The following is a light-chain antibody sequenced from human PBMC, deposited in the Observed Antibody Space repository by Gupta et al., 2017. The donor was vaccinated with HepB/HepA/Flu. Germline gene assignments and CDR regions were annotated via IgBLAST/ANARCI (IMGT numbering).Light chain of an antibody. J-gene: IGLJ3*02. Sequence: QSVLTPPPSPSATPGQRVTSTCSGSSANIGSNYVYWYQQLPGTAPKVLIERTDQRPSGAADRFAGSKAGTSASLAISGLRSEDEADYYCAAWDDSLSGPVFGGGTKLTVL. CDR2: RTD. V-gene: IGLV1-47*01. CDR3: AAWDDSLSGPV. CDR1: SANIGSNY.